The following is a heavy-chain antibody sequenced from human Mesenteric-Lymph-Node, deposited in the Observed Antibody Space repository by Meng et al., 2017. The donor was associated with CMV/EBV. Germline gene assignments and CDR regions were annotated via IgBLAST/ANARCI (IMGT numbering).Heavy chain of an antibody. CDR3: TRTADCTNGVCYPPNFDY. Sequence: GESLKISCGASGFTFSDYRMNWVRQAPGKGLEWIGFIRSKTYGGKTEYAASVKGRFTISTGDSKSVAYLQMNSLRTEDTAVYYCTRTADCTNGVCYPPNFDYWGQGTLVTVSS. CDR1: GFTFSDYR. D-gene: IGHD2-8*01. J-gene: IGHJ4*02. CDR2: IRSKTYGGKT. V-gene: IGHV3-49*04.